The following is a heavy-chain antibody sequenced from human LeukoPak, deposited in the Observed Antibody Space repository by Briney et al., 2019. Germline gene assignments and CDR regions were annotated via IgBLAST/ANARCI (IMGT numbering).Heavy chain of an antibody. D-gene: IGHD3-10*01. CDR2: ISDSGGSA. V-gene: IGHV3-23*01. Sequence: GGSLRLSCAASGFTFPNYAMSWVRQPPPKGLEWVSAISDSGGSAFYADSVRGRFTISRDNSKNTLYLQMNSLTAEDTAVYYCASYKDYDAFDIWGQGTMVTVSS. CDR3: ASYKDYDAFDI. J-gene: IGHJ3*02. CDR1: GFTFPNYA.